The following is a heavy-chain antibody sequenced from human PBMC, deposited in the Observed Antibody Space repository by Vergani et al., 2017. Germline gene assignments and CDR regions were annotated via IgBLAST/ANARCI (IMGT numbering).Heavy chain of an antibody. V-gene: IGHV1-46*01. D-gene: IGHD2-21*01. CDR1: GYTFTSYY. CDR2: LNPTTGHT. Sequence: QVQLVQSGAEVKKPGASVKVSCKASGYTFTSYYMHWVRQAPGQGLEWMGILNPTTGHTTSEQKFMGRVDMTRDPSTDTSTRTVQMTLSSLRSEDTAVYYCARSIGYCAGATCRAYYFDHWGQGTRVTVSS. J-gene: IGHJ5*02. CDR3: ARSIGYCAGATCRAYYFDH.